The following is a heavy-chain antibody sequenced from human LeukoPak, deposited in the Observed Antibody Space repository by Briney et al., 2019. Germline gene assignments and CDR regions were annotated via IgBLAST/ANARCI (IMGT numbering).Heavy chain of an antibody. V-gene: IGHV3-23*01. Sequence: GGSLRLSCAGSGFSFSTYVLSWVRQAPGKGLEWVSSLSHSGGSAYYTDSVKGRFTISRDNSKNTLYLHMNSLRVGDTAVYFCAKLGFLTGSFDYWGQGTLVSVSS. CDR2: LSHSGGSA. J-gene: IGHJ4*02. D-gene: IGHD3-9*01. CDR1: GFSFSTYV. CDR3: AKLGFLTGSFDY.